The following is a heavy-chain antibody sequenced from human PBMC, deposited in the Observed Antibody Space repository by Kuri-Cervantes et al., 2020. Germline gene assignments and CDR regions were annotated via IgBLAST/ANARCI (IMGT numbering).Heavy chain of an antibody. CDR3: ARGGKGTGTRYYYYGMDV. V-gene: IGHV1-8*01. D-gene: IGHD1-1*01. J-gene: IGHJ6*02. CDR1: GYTFTSYD. Sequence: ASVKVSCKASGYTFTSYDINWVRQATGQGLEWMGWMNPNSGNTGYAQKFQGRVTMTTDTSTSTAYMELRSLRSDDTAVYYCARGGKGTGTRYYYYGMDVWAKGPRSPSP. CDR2: MNPNSGNT.